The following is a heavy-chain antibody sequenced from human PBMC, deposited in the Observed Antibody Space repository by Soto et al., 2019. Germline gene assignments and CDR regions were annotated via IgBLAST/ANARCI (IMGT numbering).Heavy chain of an antibody. V-gene: IGHV1-46*01. D-gene: IGHD3-3*01. Sequence: ASVKVSCKASGYTFTSYYMHWVRQAPGQGLEWMGIINPSGGSTSYAQKFQGRVTMTRDTSTSTVYMELSSLRSEDTAVYYCARIYDFWSGQTPLYGMDVWGQGTTVAVYS. J-gene: IGHJ6*02. CDR2: INPSGGST. CDR3: ARIYDFWSGQTPLYGMDV. CDR1: GYTFTSYY.